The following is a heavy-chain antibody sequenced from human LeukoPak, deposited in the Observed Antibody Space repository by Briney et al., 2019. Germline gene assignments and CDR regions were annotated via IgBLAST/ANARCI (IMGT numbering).Heavy chain of an antibody. Sequence: GGSLRLSCAGSGFTFSSYAMSWVRQAPGKGLEWVSAISGSGGSTYYADSVKGWFTISRDNSKNTLYLQMNSLRAEDTAVYYCAKDPFGESGSSYYYYYMDVWGKGTTVTVSS. CDR3: AKDPFGESGSSYYYYYMDV. V-gene: IGHV3-23*01. J-gene: IGHJ6*03. D-gene: IGHD1-26*01. CDR1: GFTFSSYA. CDR2: ISGSGGST.